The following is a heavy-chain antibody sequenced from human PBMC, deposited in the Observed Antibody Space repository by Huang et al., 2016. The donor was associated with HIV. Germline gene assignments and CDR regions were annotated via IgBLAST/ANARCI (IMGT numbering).Heavy chain of an antibody. V-gene: IGHV1-24*01. CDR2: FDPEESET. D-gene: IGHD3-22*01. CDR3: ATVYRRFRNHDSGDYYFDY. J-gene: IGHJ4*02. CDR1: GYTLTELS. Sequence: QVQLVQSGAEVKKPGASVKVSCKVSGYTLTELSMHWVRQAPGKGLEWMGGFDPEESETIYAQKFQGRVTMTADTSTDTAYMELSSLGSEDTAVYYCATVYRRFRNHDSGDYYFDYWDQGTLVTVSS.